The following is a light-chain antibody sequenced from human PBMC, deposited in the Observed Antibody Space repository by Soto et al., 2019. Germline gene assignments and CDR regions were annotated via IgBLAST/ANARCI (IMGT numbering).Light chain of an antibody. CDR3: QQYNTGPPIT. V-gene: IGKV3-15*01. CDR2: GAS. CDR1: HSVSSN. J-gene: IGKJ5*01. Sequence: TLSFSPGERATLSCRAGHSVSSNYLAWYQQKPGQAPRLLIYGASTRATGIPARFSGSASGTEFTLTISSLQSEDFAVYYCQQYNTGPPITFGHGTRLE.